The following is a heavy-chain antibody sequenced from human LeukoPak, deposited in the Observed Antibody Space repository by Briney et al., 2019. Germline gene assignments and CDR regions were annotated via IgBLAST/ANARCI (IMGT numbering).Heavy chain of an antibody. CDR2: INHSGST. CDR3: ARMPNL. V-gene: IGHV4-34*01. CDR1: GGSFSGYY. Sequence: SETLSLTCAVYGGSFSGYYWSWTRQPPGKGLEWIGEINHSGSTNYNPSLKSRVTISVDTSKNQFSLKLSSVTAADTAVYYCARMPNLWGQGTMVTVSS. J-gene: IGHJ3*01. D-gene: IGHD2-2*01.